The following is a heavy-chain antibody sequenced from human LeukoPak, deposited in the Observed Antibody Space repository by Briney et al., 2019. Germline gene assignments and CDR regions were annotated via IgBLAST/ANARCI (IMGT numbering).Heavy chain of an antibody. D-gene: IGHD1-26*01. CDR1: AFTFSDYS. CDR3: ARDRLTSGSYFFDY. V-gene: IGHV3-48*01. J-gene: IGHJ4*02. CDR2: ISGRSSTI. Sequence: GGCLRLSCAASAFTFSDYSMNWVRQAPGKGLEWISYISGRSSTIYYADSVRGRFTTSRDNAKNSMYLQINSLRAEDTAVYYCARDRLTSGSYFFDYWGQGTLVTVSS.